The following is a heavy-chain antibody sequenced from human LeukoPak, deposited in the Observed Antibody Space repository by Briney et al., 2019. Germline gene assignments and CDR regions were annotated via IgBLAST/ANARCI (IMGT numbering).Heavy chain of an antibody. CDR1: GYTFSIYG. D-gene: IGHD6-13*01. J-gene: IGHJ5*02. CDR2: IATYNSKT. CDR3: ARDMVGSAADGNWFDP. V-gene: IGHV1-18*01. Sequence: ASVKVSFKASGYTFSIYGISWVRQAPGQGLEWMGWIATYNSKTKYAEKVQGRVTMTTDTSTTTAYMELRTLRSDDTAVYYCARDMVGSAADGNWFDPWGQGTLVTVSS.